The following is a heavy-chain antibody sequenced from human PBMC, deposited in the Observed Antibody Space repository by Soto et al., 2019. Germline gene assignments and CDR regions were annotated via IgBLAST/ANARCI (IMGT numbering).Heavy chain of an antibody. Sequence: QVQLVQSGAEVKKPGASVKVSCKASGYTFTSYGISWVRQAPGQGLEWMGWISAYTGNTNYAQKLQGRVTMTTDTPTSTAYMELRSLRSDDTDVYYCARSHSNYDHYYSYYMDVWGKGTTVTVSS. CDR3: ARSHSNYDHYYSYYMDV. V-gene: IGHV1-18*01. D-gene: IGHD4-4*01. J-gene: IGHJ6*03. CDR1: GYTFTSYG. CDR2: ISAYTGNT.